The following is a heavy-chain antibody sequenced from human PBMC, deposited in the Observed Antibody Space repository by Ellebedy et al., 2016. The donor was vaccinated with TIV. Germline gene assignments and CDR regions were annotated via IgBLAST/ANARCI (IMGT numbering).Heavy chain of an antibody. J-gene: IGHJ5*02. Sequence: GGSLRLSCAASGFTFSSFWMHWVRQAPGKGLVWVSRIKTDGSSTDYADSVRGRFTISRDNAKNTLYLQMDSLTHEDTAVYYCARDAIPANMELGNWFDPWGQGTRVTVSS. CDR1: GFTFSSFW. CDR3: ARDAIPANMELGNWFDP. V-gene: IGHV3-74*01. D-gene: IGHD2-2*01. CDR2: IKTDGSST.